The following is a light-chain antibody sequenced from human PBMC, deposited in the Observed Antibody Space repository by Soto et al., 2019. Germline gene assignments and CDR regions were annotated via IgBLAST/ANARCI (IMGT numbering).Light chain of an antibody. CDR1: SPNIGSNT. CDR2: SNN. CDR3: AAWDDSLNGQVV. V-gene: IGLV1-44*01. J-gene: IGLJ2*01. Sequence: QSVLTQPPSASGTPGQRVTISCSGSSPNIGSNTVNWYQQLPGTAPKLVMYSNNQRPSGVPDRFSGSKSGTSASLAISGLQPDDEADYYYAAWDDSLNGQVVFGGGTKLTVL.